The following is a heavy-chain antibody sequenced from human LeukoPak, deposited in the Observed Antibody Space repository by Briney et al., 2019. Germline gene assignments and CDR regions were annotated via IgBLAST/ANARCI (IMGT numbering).Heavy chain of an antibody. D-gene: IGHD4-17*01. CDR3: AKDPPDYGDYGDYYFDY. Sequence: GGSLRLSCAASGFTFSSYGMHWVRHAPGKGLEWVAFIRYDGSNKYYADSVKGRFTISRDNSKNTLYLQMNSLRAEDTAVYYCAKDPPDYGDYGDYYFDYWGQGTLVTVSS. CDR2: IRYDGSNK. V-gene: IGHV3-30*02. CDR1: GFTFSSYG. J-gene: IGHJ4*02.